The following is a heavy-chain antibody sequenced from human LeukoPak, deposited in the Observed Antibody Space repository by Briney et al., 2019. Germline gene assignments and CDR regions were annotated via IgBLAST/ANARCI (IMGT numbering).Heavy chain of an antibody. CDR1: GFTFSSYA. CDR3: AKSYYDFWSGKPDAFDI. CDR2: ISGSGGST. V-gene: IGHV3-23*01. J-gene: IGHJ3*02. D-gene: IGHD3-3*01. Sequence: TGGSLRLSCAASGFTFSSYAMSCVRQAPGKGLEWVSAISGSGGSTYYADSVKGRFTISRDNSKNTLYLQMNSLRAEDTAVYYCAKSYYDFWSGKPDAFDIWGQGTMVTVSS.